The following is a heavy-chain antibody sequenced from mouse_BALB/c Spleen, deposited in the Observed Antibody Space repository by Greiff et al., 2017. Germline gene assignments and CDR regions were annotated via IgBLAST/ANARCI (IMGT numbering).Heavy chain of an antibody. Sequence: EVKLVESGPGLVKPSQSLSLTCTVTGYSITSDYAWNWIRQFPGNKLEWMGYISYSGSTSYNPSLKSRISITRDTSKNQFFLQLNSVTTEDTATYYCARDDGYYVDYWGQGTTLTVSS. J-gene: IGHJ2*01. CDR3: ARDDGYYVDY. D-gene: IGHD2-3*01. CDR1: GYSITSDYA. V-gene: IGHV3-2*02. CDR2: ISYSGST.